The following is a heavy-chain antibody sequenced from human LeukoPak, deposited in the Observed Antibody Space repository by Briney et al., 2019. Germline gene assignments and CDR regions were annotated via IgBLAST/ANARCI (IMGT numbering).Heavy chain of an antibody. CDR1: GFTFSSYA. J-gene: IGHJ4*02. CDR2: ISYDGSNK. Sequence: GRSLRLSCAASGFTFSSYAMHWVRQAPGKGLEWVAVISYDGSNKYYADSVKGRFTISRDNSKNTLYLQMNSLRAEDTAVYYCAKEDIVAPVDYWGQGTLVTVSS. V-gene: IGHV3-30*04. CDR3: AKEDIVAPVDY. D-gene: IGHD5-12*01.